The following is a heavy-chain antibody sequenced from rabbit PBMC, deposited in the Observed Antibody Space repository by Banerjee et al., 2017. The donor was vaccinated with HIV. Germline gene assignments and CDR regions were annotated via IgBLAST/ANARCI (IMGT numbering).Heavy chain of an antibody. CDR3: ARRSSASGADYYPL. J-gene: IGHJ4*01. D-gene: IGHD1-1*01. Sequence: QEQLEESGGDLVKPEGSLTLTCTASEFSFSSSYYMCWVRQAPGKGLEWIACIDAGSSGKTYYASWAKGRFTISKTSSTTVTLQMTSLTAADTATYFCARRSSASGADYYPLRGQGTLVTVS. CDR2: IDAGSSGKT. CDR1: EFSFSSSYY. V-gene: IGHV1S45*01.